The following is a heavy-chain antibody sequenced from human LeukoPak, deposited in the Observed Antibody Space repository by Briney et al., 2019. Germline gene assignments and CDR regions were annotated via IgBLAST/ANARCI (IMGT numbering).Heavy chain of an antibody. Sequence: GASVKVSCKASGYTFTGYYMHWVRQAPGQGLEWMGWINPNSGGTNYAQKFQGRVTMTRDTSISTAYIELSRLRSDDTAVYYCARDLKNYYDSSGSFNYWGQGTLVTVSS. CDR3: ARDLKNYYDSSGSFNY. D-gene: IGHD3-22*01. J-gene: IGHJ4*02. CDR1: GYTFTGYY. CDR2: INPNSGGT. V-gene: IGHV1-2*02.